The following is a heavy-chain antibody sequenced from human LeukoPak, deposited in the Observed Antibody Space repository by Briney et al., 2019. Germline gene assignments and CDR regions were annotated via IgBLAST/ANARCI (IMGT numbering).Heavy chain of an antibody. CDR2: ISGSGGSI. J-gene: IGHJ4*02. D-gene: IGHD6-13*01. Sequence: GGSLRLSCAAAGFTFSSYAMSWVRQAPGKGLEWVSAISGSGGSIYYADSVKGRFTISRDNSKNTLYLQMNSLRAEDTAVYYCASPFGYSSSWYDDYWGQGTLVTVSS. CDR1: GFTFSSYA. CDR3: ASPFGYSSSWYDDY. V-gene: IGHV3-23*01.